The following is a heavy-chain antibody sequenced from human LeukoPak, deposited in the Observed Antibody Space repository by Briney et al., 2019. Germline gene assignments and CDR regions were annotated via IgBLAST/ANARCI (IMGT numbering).Heavy chain of an antibody. CDR3: TTTGSDYYYYGMDV. V-gene: IGHV3-15*07. CDR1: GFIFSNAW. CDR2: IKSKTDGGTT. D-gene: IGHD3-10*01. J-gene: IGHJ6*02. Sequence: GSLRLSCAASGFIFSNAWMNWVRQAPGKGLEWVGRIKSKTDGGTTDYAAPVKGRFTISRDDSKNTLYLQMNSLKTEDTAVYYCTTTGSDYYYYGMDVWGQGTTVTVSS.